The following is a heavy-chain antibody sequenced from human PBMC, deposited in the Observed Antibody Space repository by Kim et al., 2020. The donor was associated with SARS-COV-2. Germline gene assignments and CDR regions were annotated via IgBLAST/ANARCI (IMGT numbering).Heavy chain of an antibody. CDR2: ISGSGSSK. V-gene: IGHV3-48*03. CDR3: AREVVVSPDAFDI. D-gene: IGHD3-22*01. Sequence: GGSLRLSCAASGFTFRSYEMNWVRQAPGKGLEWVSYISGSGSSKYYADSVKGRFTISRDNAKDSLYLQMNGLRAEDTAVYYCAREVVVSPDAFDIWGQGTTVTVSS. J-gene: IGHJ3*02. CDR1: GFTFRSYE.